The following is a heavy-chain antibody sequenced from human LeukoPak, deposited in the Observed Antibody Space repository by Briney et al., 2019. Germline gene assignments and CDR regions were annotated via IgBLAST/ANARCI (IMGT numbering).Heavy chain of an antibody. V-gene: IGHV1-2*02. J-gene: IGHJ5*02. CDR3: ARDCGGDCGFDH. Sequence: ASVKVSCKASGYTFTGYYMHWVRQAPGQGLEWMGWINPNSGGTNYAQKFQGRVTMTRDTSISTAYMELSRLRSDDTAVYYCARDCGGDCGFDHWGQGTLVTVSS. CDR2: INPNSGGT. CDR1: GYTFTGYY. D-gene: IGHD2-21*02.